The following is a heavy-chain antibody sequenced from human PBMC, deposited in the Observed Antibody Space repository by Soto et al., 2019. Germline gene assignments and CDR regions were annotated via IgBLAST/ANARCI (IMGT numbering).Heavy chain of an antibody. CDR3: ARGGAYSSHHYYYYMDV. Sequence: QVQLVESGGGVVQPGRSLRLSCAASGFTFSSYGMHWVRQAPGKGLEWVAVIWYDGSNKYYADSVKGRFTISRDNSKNTLYLQMNSLRAEDTAVYYCARGGAYSSHHYYYYMDVWGKGTTVTVSS. D-gene: IGHD6-19*01. CDR1: GFTFSSYG. V-gene: IGHV3-33*01. J-gene: IGHJ6*03. CDR2: IWYDGSNK.